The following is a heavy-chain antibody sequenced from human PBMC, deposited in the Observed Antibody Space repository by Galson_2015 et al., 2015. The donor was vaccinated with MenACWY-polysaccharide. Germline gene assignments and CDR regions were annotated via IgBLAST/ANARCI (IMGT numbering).Heavy chain of an antibody. Sequence: LTCTVSRGSISSSYWSWIRQPAGKGLEWIGHISTSGSTVCNPSLKSRVTLSLDMSNNQLSLKLTSVTAADTAVYYCARVGYSGYDSRFEHWGQGTLVAVSS. V-gene: IGHV4-4*07. CDR3: ARVGYSGYDSRFEH. J-gene: IGHJ4*02. CDR1: RGSISSSY. CDR2: ISTSGST. D-gene: IGHD5-12*01.